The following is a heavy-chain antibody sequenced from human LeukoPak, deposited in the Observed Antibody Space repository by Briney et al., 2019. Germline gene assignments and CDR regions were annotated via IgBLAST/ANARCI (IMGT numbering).Heavy chain of an antibody. V-gene: IGHV1-2*02. J-gene: IGHJ6*02. D-gene: IGHD3-10*01. Sequence: GASVKVSCKASGYTFTGYYMHWVRQAPGQGLEWMGWINPNSGGTNYAQKFQGRVTMTRDTSISTAYMELSRLRSDDTAVYYCGLLWFGELYGYGMDVWSQGTTVTVSS. CDR1: GYTFTGYY. CDR3: GLLWFGELYGYGMDV. CDR2: INPNSGGT.